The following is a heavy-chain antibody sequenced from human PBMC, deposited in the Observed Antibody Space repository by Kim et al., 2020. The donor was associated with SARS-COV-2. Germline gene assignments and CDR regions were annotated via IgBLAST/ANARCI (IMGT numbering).Heavy chain of an antibody. CDR3: ARQRAGSYYGVDY. V-gene: IGHV5-51*01. J-gene: IGHJ4*02. D-gene: IGHD1-26*01. Sequence: YSPSFQGQVTISADKSISTAYLQWSSLKASDTAMYYCARQRAGSYYGVDYWGQGTLVTVSS.